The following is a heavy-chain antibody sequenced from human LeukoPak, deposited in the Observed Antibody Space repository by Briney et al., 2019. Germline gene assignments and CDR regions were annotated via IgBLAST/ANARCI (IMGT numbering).Heavy chain of an antibody. CDR1: GGSIGSSHYY. CDR3: ARGGSSSWSH. Sequence: SETLSLTCTVAGGSIGSSHYYWDWIRQPPGKGLEWIGSIYYSGSTHYNPSLKSRVTISVDTSKNQFSLNLSSVTAADTAVYYCARGGSSSWSHWGQGTLVTVSS. J-gene: IGHJ4*02. D-gene: IGHD6-6*01. CDR2: IYYSGST. V-gene: IGHV4-39*01.